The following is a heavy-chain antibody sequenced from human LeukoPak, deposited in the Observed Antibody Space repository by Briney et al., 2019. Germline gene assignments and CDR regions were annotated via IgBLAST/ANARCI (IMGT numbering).Heavy chain of an antibody. V-gene: IGHV1-46*01. CDR2: IYPRDGST. CDR3: ARDQEGFDY. J-gene: IGHJ4*02. Sequence: GASVHVSCKASGYTFTSNYIHWVRQAPGQGLEWMGMIYPRDGSTSYAQKFQGRVTVTRDTSTSTVHMELSGLRSEDTAVYYCARDQEGFDYWGQGTLVTVSS. CDR1: GYTFTSNY.